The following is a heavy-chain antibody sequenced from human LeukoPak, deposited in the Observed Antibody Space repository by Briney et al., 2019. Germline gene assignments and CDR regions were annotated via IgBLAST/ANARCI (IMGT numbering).Heavy chain of an antibody. V-gene: IGHV4-61*02. J-gene: IGHJ3*02. CDR2: IYTSGST. CDR1: GGSISSGSYY. D-gene: IGHD6-13*01. CDR3: ARGIAGPDAFDI. Sequence: SETLSLTCTVSGGSISSGSYYWSWIRQPAGKGPEWIGRIYTSGSTNYNPSLKSRVTISVDTSKNQFSLKLSSVTVADTAVYYCARGIAGPDAFDIWGQGTMVTVSS.